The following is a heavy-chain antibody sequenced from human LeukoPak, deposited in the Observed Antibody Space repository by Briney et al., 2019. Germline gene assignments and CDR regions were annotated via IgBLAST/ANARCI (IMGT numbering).Heavy chain of an antibody. CDR2: IYYSGST. D-gene: IGHD1-26*01. Sequence: PSETLSLTCTVSGGSISSYYWSWIRQPPGKGLEWIGYIYYSGSTNYNPSLKSRVTISVDTSKSQFSLKLSSVTAADTAVYYCARVMGSVTNALGYFDLWGRGTLVTVSS. CDR1: GGSISSYY. CDR3: ARVMGSVTNALGYFDL. J-gene: IGHJ2*01. V-gene: IGHV4-59*01.